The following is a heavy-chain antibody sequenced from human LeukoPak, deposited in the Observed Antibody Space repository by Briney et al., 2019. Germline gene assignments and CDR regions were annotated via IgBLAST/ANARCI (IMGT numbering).Heavy chain of an antibody. CDR3: TTDLGTYYHGSQRLIPINY. Sequence: GGSLRLSCVDSGFTFTNAWMSWVRQAPGKGLEWIGRIKSKTDGETTNYAEPVRGRFTISRDDSKSAVYLQMNSLKIEDTAVYYCTTDLGTYYHGSQRLIPINYWGQGTLVTVSS. CDR1: GFTFTNAW. CDR2: IKSKTDGETT. V-gene: IGHV3-15*01. D-gene: IGHD3-10*01. J-gene: IGHJ4*02.